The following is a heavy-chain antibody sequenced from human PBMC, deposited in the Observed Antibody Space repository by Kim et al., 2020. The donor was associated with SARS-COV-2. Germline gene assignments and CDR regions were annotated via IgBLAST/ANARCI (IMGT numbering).Heavy chain of an antibody. D-gene: IGHD2-8*02. J-gene: IGHJ4*02. CDR2: INAGTGNT. Sequence: ASVKVSCKASGYIFTNFAIQWVRQAPGQRLEWMGWINAGTGNTKFSQQFQGRVTFTRDTSANTAYMELSSLGSEDTAVYYCARDLFYTGFDYWGQGTLVAVSS. V-gene: IGHV1-3*01. CDR3: ARDLFYTGFDY. CDR1: GYIFTNFA.